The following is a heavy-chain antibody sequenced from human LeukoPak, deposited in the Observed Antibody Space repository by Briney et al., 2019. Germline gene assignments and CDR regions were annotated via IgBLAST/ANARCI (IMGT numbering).Heavy chain of an antibody. V-gene: IGHV3-15*05. Sequence: GGSLRLSCAASGFTFSIAWMRWVRQAPGKGLEWVGRIKSRGDGETRDYAAPVKDRFIISRDDSKNTLYLQMNSLRTEDTAIYYCAAVGEWLSNAFNTWGQGTMVTVSA. CDR1: GFTFSIAW. D-gene: IGHD3-3*01. CDR3: AAVGEWLSNAFNT. CDR2: IKSRGDGETR. J-gene: IGHJ3*02.